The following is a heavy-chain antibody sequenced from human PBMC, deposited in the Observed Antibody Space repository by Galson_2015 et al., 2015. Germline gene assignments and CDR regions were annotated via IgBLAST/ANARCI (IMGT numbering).Heavy chain of an antibody. CDR1: GDRVSSHSVA. Sequence: CAISGDRVSSHSVAWNWIRQSPSRGLEWLGRTSYRSKWYNDYAISVKSRITINPDTSRNHFSLQPNSVTPEDTAVYYCARGLHIAFEIWGQGTMVTVSS. D-gene: IGHD2-21*01. CDR3: ARGLHIAFEI. CDR2: TSYRSKWYN. V-gene: IGHV6-1*01. J-gene: IGHJ3*02.